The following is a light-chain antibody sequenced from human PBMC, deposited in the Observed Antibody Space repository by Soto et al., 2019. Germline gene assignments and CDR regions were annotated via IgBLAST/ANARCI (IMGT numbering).Light chain of an antibody. CDR3: QQFNSYPIT. Sequence: AIQVTQSPSSLSASVGDRVTITCRASQDIRGALAWYQQKPGNALKLLIYDVSTLESGVPSRFSGSGSGTEFTLTITSLQPEDFGTYYCQQFNSYPITFGHGTRLEIK. V-gene: IGKV1-13*02. J-gene: IGKJ5*01. CDR2: DVS. CDR1: QDIRGA.